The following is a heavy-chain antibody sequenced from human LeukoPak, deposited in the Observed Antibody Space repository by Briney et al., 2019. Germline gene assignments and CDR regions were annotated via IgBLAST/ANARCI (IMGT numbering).Heavy chain of an antibody. V-gene: IGHV4-59*12. CDR2: AADSGST. J-gene: IGHJ4*02. D-gene: IGHD3-10*01. CDR3: ARIRRGRFGELWPFDY. CDR1: GDSMSDYF. Sequence: SETLSLTCTVSGDSMSDYFWTWIRQPPGKGLEWIGYAADSGSTNYNPSLKSRVTISVDSSTNHFSLRLTSVTAADTAVYYCARIRRGRFGELWPFDYWGQGTLVTVSS.